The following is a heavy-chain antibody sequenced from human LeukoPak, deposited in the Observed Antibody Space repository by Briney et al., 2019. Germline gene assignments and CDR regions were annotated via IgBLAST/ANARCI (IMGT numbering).Heavy chain of an antibody. J-gene: IGHJ6*02. CDR3: ARDLGIYDFWSGYYNYGMDV. Sequence: PSETLSLTYTVSGGSISSCYWSWIRQPPGKGLEWIGYIYYSGSTNYNPSLKSRVTISVDTSKNQFSLKLSSVTAAATAVYYCARDLGIYDFWSGYYNYGMDVWGQGTTVTVSS. V-gene: IGHV4-59*01. CDR2: IYYSGST. D-gene: IGHD3-3*01. CDR1: GGSISSCY.